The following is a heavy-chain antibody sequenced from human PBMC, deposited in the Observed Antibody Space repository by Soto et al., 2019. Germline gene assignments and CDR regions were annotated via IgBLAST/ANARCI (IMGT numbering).Heavy chain of an antibody. D-gene: IGHD3-16*02. J-gene: IGHJ6*03. CDR1: GYTFTSYG. CDR3: ARGPRLHLGELSPNNYYYYYMDV. V-gene: IGHV1-18*01. Sequence: ASVKVSCKASGYTFTSYGISWVRQAPGQGLEWMGWISAYNGNTNYAQKLQGRVTMTTDTSTSTAYMELRSLRSDDTAVYYCARGPRLHLGELSPNNYYYYYMDVWGKGTTVTVSS. CDR2: ISAYNGNT.